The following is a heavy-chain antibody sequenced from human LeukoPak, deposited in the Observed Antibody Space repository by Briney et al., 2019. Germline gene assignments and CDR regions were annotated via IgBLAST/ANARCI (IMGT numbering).Heavy chain of an antibody. V-gene: IGHV4-4*07. CDR1: GGSISSYY. CDR3: ARGQYYYDSSGYYWNDAFDI. D-gene: IGHD3-22*01. J-gene: IGHJ3*02. CDR2: VYTSGST. Sequence: SETLSLTCTVSGGSISSYYWSWIRQPAGKGLEWIGRVYTSGSTNYNPSLKSRVTMSVDTSKNQFSLKLGSVTAADTAVYYCARGQYYYDSSGYYWNDAFDIWGQGTMVTVSS.